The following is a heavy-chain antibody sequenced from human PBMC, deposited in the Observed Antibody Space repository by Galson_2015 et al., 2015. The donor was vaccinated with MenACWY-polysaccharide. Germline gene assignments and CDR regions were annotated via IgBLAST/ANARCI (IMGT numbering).Heavy chain of an antibody. CDR3: ARGARWLDD. V-gene: IGHV3-7*04. J-gene: IGHJ4*02. CDR2: IKPDGSQK. D-gene: IGHD2-15*01. Sequence: SLRLSCAASRFTFSTCWMTWVRQAPGKGLEWVANIKPDGSQKNYVDSVKGRFTISRDNARDSLYLQMNSLRAEDTAIYYCARGARWLDDWGQGTLVTVSS. CDR1: RFTFSTCW.